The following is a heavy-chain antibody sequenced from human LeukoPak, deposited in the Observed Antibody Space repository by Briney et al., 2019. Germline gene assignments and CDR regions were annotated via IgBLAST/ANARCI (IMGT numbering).Heavy chain of an antibody. CDR3: ARTAAAGSGDWFDP. Sequence: GGSLRLSCAASGFTFSSYSMNWVRQAPGKGLEWVSSISSRSSYIYYTDSVKGRFTISRDNAKNSLYLQMNSLRAEDTAVYYCARTAAAGSGDWFDPWGQGTLVTVSS. CDR1: GFTFSSYS. CDR2: ISSRSSYI. V-gene: IGHV3-21*01. J-gene: IGHJ5*02. D-gene: IGHD6-13*01.